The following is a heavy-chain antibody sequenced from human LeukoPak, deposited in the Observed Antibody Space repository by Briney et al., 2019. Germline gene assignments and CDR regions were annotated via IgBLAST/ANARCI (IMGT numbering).Heavy chain of an antibody. D-gene: IGHD3-9*01. J-gene: IGHJ5*02. Sequence: SETQSLTCTVSGGSISSYYWSWIRQPPGKGLEWIGYIYYSGSTNYNPSLKSRVTISVDTSKNQFSLKLSSVTAADTAVYYCARVNTTLTGSNWFDPWGQGTLVTVSS. CDR2: IYYSGST. CDR1: GGSISSYY. V-gene: IGHV4-59*01. CDR3: ARVNTTLTGSNWFDP.